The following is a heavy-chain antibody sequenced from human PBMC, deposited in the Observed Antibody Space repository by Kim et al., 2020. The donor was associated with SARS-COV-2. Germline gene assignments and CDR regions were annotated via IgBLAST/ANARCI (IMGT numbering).Heavy chain of an antibody. CDR1: GGTFSSYA. J-gene: IGHJ6*02. CDR3: HLGCSGGSCYSWRYYYGMDV. V-gene: IGHV1-69*13. Sequence: SVKVSCKASGGTFSSYAISWVRQAPGQGLEWMGGIIPIFGTANYAQKFQGRVTITADESTSTAYMELSSLRSEDTAVYYCHLGCSGGSCYSWRYYYGMDVWGQGTTVTVSS. CDR2: IIPIFGTA. D-gene: IGHD2-15*01.